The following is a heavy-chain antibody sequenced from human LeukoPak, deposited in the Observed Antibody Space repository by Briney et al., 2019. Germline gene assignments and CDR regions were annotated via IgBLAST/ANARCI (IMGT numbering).Heavy chain of an antibody. V-gene: IGHV3-23*01. CDR3: ARTRWLQSFDY. Sequence: PGGSLRLSCAASGFTFSSYAMSWVRQAPGKGLEWVSAISGSGGSTYYADSVRGRFTISRDNSKSTLYLQMNSLRAEDTAVYYCARTRWLQSFDYWGQGTLVTVSS. J-gene: IGHJ4*02. CDR1: GFTFSSYA. D-gene: IGHD5-12*01. CDR2: ISGSGGST.